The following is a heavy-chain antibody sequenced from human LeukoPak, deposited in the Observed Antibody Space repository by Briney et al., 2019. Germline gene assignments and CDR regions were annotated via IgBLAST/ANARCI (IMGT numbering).Heavy chain of an antibody. CDR2: INPNSGGT. CDR3: ARVANSGYYPHDAFDI. CDR1: GYTFTGCY. J-gene: IGHJ3*02. D-gene: IGHD3-22*01. Sequence: ASVKVSCKASGYTFTGCYMHWVRQAPGQGLEWMGWINPNSGGTNYAQKFQGRVTMTRDTSISTAYMELSRLRSDDTAVYYCARVANSGYYPHDAFDIWGQGTMVTVSS. V-gene: IGHV1-2*02.